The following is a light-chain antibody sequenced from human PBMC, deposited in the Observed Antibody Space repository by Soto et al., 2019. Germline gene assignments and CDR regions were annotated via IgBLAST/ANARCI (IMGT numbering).Light chain of an antibody. Sequence: QSVLTQPASVSGSPGQSITISCTETSGDVGDYYLVSWYQQHPGKGPRLIIYEGSKRPSGVSDRFSGSRSGHTASLTISGPQAEDEDVYYCCSYATTVAFGRGTKLTVL. J-gene: IGLJ2*01. CDR2: EGS. CDR3: CSYATTVA. CDR1: SGDVGDYYL. V-gene: IGLV2-23*01.